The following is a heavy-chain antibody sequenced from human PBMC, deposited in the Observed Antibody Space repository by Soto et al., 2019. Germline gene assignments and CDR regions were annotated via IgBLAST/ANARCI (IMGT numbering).Heavy chain of an antibody. CDR1: GYTFTSYA. CDR2: INAGNGNT. D-gene: IGHD3-9*01. V-gene: IGHV1-3*01. J-gene: IGHJ6*01. Sequence: QVQLVQSGAEVKKPGASVKVSCKASGYTFTSYAMHWVRQAPGQRLEWMGWINAGNGNTKYSQKFQGRVTITRDTSASTAYMELSSLRSEDTAVYYCARETKYYDILTGYYMGPDDYYGMDVW. CDR3: ARETKYYDILTGYYMGPDDYYGMDV.